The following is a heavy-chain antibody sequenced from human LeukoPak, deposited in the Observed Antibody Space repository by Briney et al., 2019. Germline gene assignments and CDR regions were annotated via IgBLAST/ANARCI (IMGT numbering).Heavy chain of an antibody. CDR2: IYSGGGT. CDR3: ARPPYN. J-gene: IGHJ4*02. Sequence: GGSLRLSCAASGLPFSSYAMSWVRQAPGKGLEWVSFIYSGGGTDYAESVKGRFTISRDNSKNALYLQMNSLRVEDTAMFYCARPPYNWGQGTLVTVSS. CDR1: GLPFSSYA. D-gene: IGHD1-14*01. V-gene: IGHV3-53*01.